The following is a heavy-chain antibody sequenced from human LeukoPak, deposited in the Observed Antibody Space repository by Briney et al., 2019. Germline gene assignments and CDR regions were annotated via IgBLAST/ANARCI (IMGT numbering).Heavy chain of an antibody. V-gene: IGHV3-48*01. Sequence: PGGSLRLSCAASGFTFSSFGMNWVRQPPGKGLEWVSYISRSSSTIYYADSVKGRFTISRDNAKNSLYLQMNSLRAEDTAVYYCAVEGYYGDDGFDYWGQGTPVTVSS. D-gene: IGHD4-17*01. J-gene: IGHJ4*02. CDR3: AVEGYYGDDGFDY. CDR2: ISRSSSTI. CDR1: GFTFSSFG.